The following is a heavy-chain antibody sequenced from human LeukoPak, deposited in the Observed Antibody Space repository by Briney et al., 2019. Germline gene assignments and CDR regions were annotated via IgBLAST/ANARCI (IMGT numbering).Heavy chain of an antibody. V-gene: IGHV3-53*01. CDR2: IYSGGST. J-gene: IGHJ3*02. CDR3: ARGITMVRGGSDAFDI. D-gene: IGHD3-10*01. Sequence: GGSLRLSCAASGFTVSSNYMSWVRQAPGKGLEWVSVIYSGGSTYYADSVKGRFTISRDNSKNTLYLQMNSLRAEDTAAYYCARGITMVRGGSDAFDIWGQGTMVAVSS. CDR1: GFTVSSNY.